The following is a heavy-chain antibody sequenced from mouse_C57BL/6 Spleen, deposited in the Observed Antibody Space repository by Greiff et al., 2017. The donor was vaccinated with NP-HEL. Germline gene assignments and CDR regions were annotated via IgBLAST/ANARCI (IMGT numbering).Heavy chain of an antibody. J-gene: IGHJ1*03. CDR2: INPSNGGT. Sequence: VQLQQPGTELVKPGASVKLSCKASGYTFTSYWMHWVKQRPGQGLEWIGNINPSNGGTNYNEKFKSKATLTVDKSSSTAYMQLSSLTSEDSAVYYCARGTTGVGDWYFDVWGTGTTVTVSS. D-gene: IGHD1-1*01. CDR1: GYTFTSYW. V-gene: IGHV1-53*01. CDR3: ARGTTGVGDWYFDV.